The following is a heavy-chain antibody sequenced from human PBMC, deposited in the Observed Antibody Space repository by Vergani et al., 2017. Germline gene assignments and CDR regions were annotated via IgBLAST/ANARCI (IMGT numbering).Heavy chain of an antibody. CDR2: LSYEGSNK. V-gene: IGHV3-30-3*01. J-gene: IGHJ6*03. D-gene: IGHD2-15*01. CDR1: GFTFSSYA. CDR3: VTTRDCSGGSCYSYYYMDV. Sequence: QVQLVESGGGVVKPGRSLRLSCAASGFTFSSYAMHWVRPGPGKGLEWVAVLSYEGSNKYYSDSVKGRFTISRDNSKNTLYLQMNSLRAVDTTVYYCVTTRDCSGGSCYSYYYMDVWGKGTTVTVSS.